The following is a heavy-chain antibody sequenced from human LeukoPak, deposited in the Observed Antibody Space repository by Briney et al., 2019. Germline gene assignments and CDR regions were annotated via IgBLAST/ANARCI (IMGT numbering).Heavy chain of an antibody. CDR3: AKDGFRGDCIGGSCYPFDP. J-gene: IGHJ5*02. CDR1: GFTFSSYA. CDR2: INDSGGNT. V-gene: IGHV3-23*01. D-gene: IGHD2-15*01. Sequence: GGSLRLSCAASGFTFSSYAMSWVRQAPGKGLEWVSTINDSGGNTYYADSVKGRFTISRDNSKNTLCLQMNSLRAEDTALYYCAKDGFRGDCIGGSCYPFDPWGQGTLVTVSS.